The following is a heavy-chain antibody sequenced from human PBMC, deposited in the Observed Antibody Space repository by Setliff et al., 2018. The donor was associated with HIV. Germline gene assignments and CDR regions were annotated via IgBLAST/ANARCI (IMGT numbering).Heavy chain of an antibody. V-gene: IGHV3-7*01. D-gene: IGHD3-10*01. CDR2: IKLDGNEK. J-gene: IGHJ4*02. CDR3: ARRVCYGSGSYFDY. Sequence: GSLRLSCAASGFTFSNYWMSWVRQAPGKGLEWVASIKLDGNEKYYVDSVKGRFTISRDDLKNSLYLQMNSLRVEDTAVYYCARRVCYGSGSYFDYWGQGTLVTVSS. CDR1: GFTFSNYW.